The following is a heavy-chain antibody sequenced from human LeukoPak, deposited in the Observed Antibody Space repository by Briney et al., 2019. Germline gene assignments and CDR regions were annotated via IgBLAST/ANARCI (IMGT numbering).Heavy chain of an antibody. Sequence: GGSLRLSCAASGFTFNTYGMHWVRQAPGKGLEWVAFIRYDGNNDYYADSVKGRFTISRDNAKNTLYLQMTSLRVEDTAVYYCARGHTAVTRHFDFWGQGTLVTVSS. CDR2: IRYDGNND. V-gene: IGHV3-30*02. J-gene: IGHJ4*02. D-gene: IGHD4-17*01. CDR1: GFTFNTYG. CDR3: ARGHTAVTRHFDF.